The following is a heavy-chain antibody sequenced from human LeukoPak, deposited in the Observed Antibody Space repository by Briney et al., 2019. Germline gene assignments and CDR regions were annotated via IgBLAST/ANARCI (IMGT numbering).Heavy chain of an antibody. J-gene: IGHJ4*02. Sequence: SETLSLTCAVYGGSFSGYYWSWIRQPPGKGLEWIGRIYTSGSTNYNPSLKSRVTISVDTSKNQFSLKLSSVTAADTAVYYCAREVPPWITFGGSDYWGQGTLVTVSS. CDR3: AREVPPWITFGGSDY. CDR1: GGSFSGYY. CDR2: IYTSGST. V-gene: IGHV4-59*10. D-gene: IGHD3-16*01.